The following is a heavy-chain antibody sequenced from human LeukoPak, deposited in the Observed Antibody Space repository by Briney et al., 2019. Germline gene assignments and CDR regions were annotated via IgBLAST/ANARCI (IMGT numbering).Heavy chain of an antibody. CDR1: GGSISSYY. J-gene: IGHJ4*02. D-gene: IGHD3-16*02. CDR3: ARYVWGSYPTFEDY. V-gene: IGHV4-4*07. CDR2: IYTSGST. Sequence: SETLSLTCTVSGGSISSYYWSWIRQPAGKGLEWIGRIYTSGSTNYNPSLKSRVTISVGTSKNQFSLKLSSVTAADTAVYYCARYVWGSYPTFEDYWGQGTLVTVSS.